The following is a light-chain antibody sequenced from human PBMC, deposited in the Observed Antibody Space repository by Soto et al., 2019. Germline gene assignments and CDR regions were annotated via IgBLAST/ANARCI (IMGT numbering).Light chain of an antibody. V-gene: IGLV2-8*01. CDR2: EVS. J-gene: IGLJ2*01. Sequence: QSVLTQPPSASGSPGRSVTISCTGTSSDVGDYNYVSWYQQHPGKAPKLMIYEVSKRPSGVPDRFSGSKSGNTASLTVSGLQAEDEADYYCSSYAGSAVIFGGGTQLTVL. CDR1: SSDVGDYNY. CDR3: SSYAGSAVI.